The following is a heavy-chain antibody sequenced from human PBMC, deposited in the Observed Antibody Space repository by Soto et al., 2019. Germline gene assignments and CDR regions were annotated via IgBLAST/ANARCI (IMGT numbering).Heavy chain of an antibody. CDR2: MNPNSGNT. J-gene: IGHJ6*02. D-gene: IGHD1-7*01. CDR1: GYTFTSYD. CDR3: ARGSHSIPITGTTSGYYGMDV. V-gene: IGHV1-8*01. Sequence: EASVKVSCKASGYTFTSYDINWVRQATGQGLEWMGWMNPNSGNTGYAQKFQGRVTMTRNTSISTAYMELSSLRSEDTAVYYCARGSHSIPITGTTSGYYGMDVCGQGTTVTVSS.